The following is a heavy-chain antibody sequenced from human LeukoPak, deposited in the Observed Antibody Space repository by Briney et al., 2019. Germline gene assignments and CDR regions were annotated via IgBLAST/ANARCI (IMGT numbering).Heavy chain of an antibody. CDR3: ARGRNIVVVIAISRGGYYFDY. CDR2: INHSGST. Sequence: SETLSLTCAVYGGSFSGYCWSWIRQPPGRGLEWIGEINHSGSTNYNPSLKSRVTISVDTSKNQFSLKLSSVTAADTAVYYCARGRNIVVVIAISRGGYYFDYWGQGTLVTVSS. V-gene: IGHV4-34*01. J-gene: IGHJ4*02. D-gene: IGHD2-21*01. CDR1: GGSFSGYC.